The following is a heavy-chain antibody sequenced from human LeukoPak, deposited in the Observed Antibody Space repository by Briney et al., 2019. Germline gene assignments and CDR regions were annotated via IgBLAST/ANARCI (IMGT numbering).Heavy chain of an antibody. CDR3: VRDGIRDIPGVITIRYDY. Sequence: GGSLRLSCAASGFTFSDYYMSWIRQAPGKGLEWVSYISSSSSYTNYADSVKGRFTISRDNAENSLYLQMNSLRAEDTALYYCVRDGIRDIPGVITIRYDYWGQGTLVTVSS. CDR2: ISSSSSYT. J-gene: IGHJ4*02. V-gene: IGHV3-11*05. CDR1: GFTFSDYY. D-gene: IGHD3-10*01.